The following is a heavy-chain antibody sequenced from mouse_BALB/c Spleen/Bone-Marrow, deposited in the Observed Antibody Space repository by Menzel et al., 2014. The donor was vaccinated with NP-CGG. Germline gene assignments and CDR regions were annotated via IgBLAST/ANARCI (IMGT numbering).Heavy chain of an antibody. CDR1: GFAFXRYD. J-gene: IGHJ3*01. D-gene: IGHD2-1*01. V-gene: IGHV5-12-1*01. CDR2: ISSGGGST. Sequence: EVQRVESGGGLVKPGGSLKLSCAASGFAFXRYDMSWVRQTPEKRLEWVAYISSGGGSTYYPDTVKGRFTISRDNAKNTLYLQMSSLKSEDTAMYYCARHDYYGNPFAYWGQGTLVTVSA. CDR3: ARHDYYGNPFAY.